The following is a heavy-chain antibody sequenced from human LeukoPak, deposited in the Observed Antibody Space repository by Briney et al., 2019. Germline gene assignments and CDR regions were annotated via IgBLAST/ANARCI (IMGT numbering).Heavy chain of an antibody. Sequence: GGSLRLSCAASGFTFSSYAMSWVRQAPGKGLEWVSAISGSGGSTYYADSVKGRFTISRDNSKNTLYLQMNSLRAEDTAVYYCAKDQPEDTAMVTALFDYWGQGTLVTDSS. CDR3: AKDQPEDTAMVTALFDY. V-gene: IGHV3-23*01. CDR2: ISGSGGST. CDR1: GFTFSSYA. D-gene: IGHD5-18*01. J-gene: IGHJ4*02.